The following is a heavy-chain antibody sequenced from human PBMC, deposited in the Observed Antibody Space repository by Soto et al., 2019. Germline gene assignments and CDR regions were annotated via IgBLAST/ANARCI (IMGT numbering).Heavy chain of an antibody. Sequence: QLHLQESGPGLLKPSETLSLTCTVSGGSISSSAYYWGWIRQPPGKRLEWIASIPYSGSTYYNPSLKSRVTISVDTSKNQFSLKLRSMTAADTAVYYCARQVEVTYFDYWGQGTLVTVSS. J-gene: IGHJ4*02. CDR3: ARQVEVTYFDY. CDR2: IPYSGST. CDR1: GGSISSSAYY. D-gene: IGHD1-1*01. V-gene: IGHV4-39*01.